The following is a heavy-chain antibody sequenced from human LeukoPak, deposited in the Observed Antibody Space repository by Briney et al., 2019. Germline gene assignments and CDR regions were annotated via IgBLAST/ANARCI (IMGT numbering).Heavy chain of an antibody. D-gene: IGHD3-3*01. J-gene: IGHJ4*02. CDR1: RGSTSTYY. CDR3: ARGGRITIFGVVTRPYYFDY. Sequence: SETLSLTCTVSRGSTSTYYWSWIRQPAGKGFEWIGRIYPSGNTNFNPSLMSRVTMSIDTSKNQFSLKLSSVTAADTAVYYCARGGRITIFGVVTRPYYFDYWGQGTLVTVSS. CDR2: IYPSGNT. V-gene: IGHV4-4*07.